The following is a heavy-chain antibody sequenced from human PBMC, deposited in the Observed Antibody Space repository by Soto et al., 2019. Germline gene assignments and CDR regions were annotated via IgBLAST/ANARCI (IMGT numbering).Heavy chain of an antibody. CDR3: ANLLNVAATGTPHYYGMDV. V-gene: IGHV3-30-3*01. CDR1: GFTFSVFP. Sequence: QVQLVESGGGVVQPGRSLRLSCAASGFTFSVFPMHWVRQAPGKGLEWVAFISVYGTKVSYADSVKGRFTISRDNSKNTLYLQMNSLRAEDAAVYHCANLLNVAATGTPHYYGMDVWGQGTTVTVS. D-gene: IGHD6-13*01. J-gene: IGHJ6*02. CDR2: ISVYGTKV.